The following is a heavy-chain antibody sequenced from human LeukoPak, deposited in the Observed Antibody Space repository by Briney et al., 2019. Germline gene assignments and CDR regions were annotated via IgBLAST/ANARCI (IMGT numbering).Heavy chain of an antibody. CDR1: GYTFTSYA. CDR3: AAAGTLSHDAFDI. CDR2: INAGNGNT. D-gene: IGHD6-13*01. J-gene: IGHJ3*02. Sequence: ASVKVSCKASGYTFTSYAMHWVRQAPGQRLEWMGWINAGNGNTKYSQKFQGRVTITRDTSASTAYMELSSLRSEDTAVYYCAAAGTLSHDAFDIWGQGTMVTVSS. V-gene: IGHV1-3*01.